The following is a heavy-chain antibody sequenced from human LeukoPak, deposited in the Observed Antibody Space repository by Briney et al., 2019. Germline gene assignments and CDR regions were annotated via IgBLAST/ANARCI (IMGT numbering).Heavy chain of an antibody. Sequence: GGSLRLSCAASGFTFSSYWMSWVRQAPGKGLEWVANIKQDGSEKYYVDSVKGRFTISRDNAKNSLYLQMNSLRAEDTAVYYCARDSSGYRYYFDYWGQGTLVTVSS. CDR1: GFTFSSYW. J-gene: IGHJ4*02. V-gene: IGHV3-7*03. D-gene: IGHD3-22*01. CDR3: ARDSSGYRYYFDY. CDR2: IKQDGSEK.